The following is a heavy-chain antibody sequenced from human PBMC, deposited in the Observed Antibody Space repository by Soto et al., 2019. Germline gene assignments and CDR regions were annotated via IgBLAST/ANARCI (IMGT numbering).Heavy chain of an antibody. V-gene: IGHV1-18*01. J-gene: IGHJ3*02. D-gene: IGHD2-15*01. CDR2: ISAYNGNT. Sequence: ASVKVSCKASGYTFTSYGISWVRHAPGQGLEWMGWISAYNGNTNYAQKLQGRVTMTTDTSTSTAYMELRSLRSDDTAVYYCARVGQYCSGGSCYSVGDAFDIWGQGTMVTVSS. CDR1: GYTFTSYG. CDR3: ARVGQYCSGGSCYSVGDAFDI.